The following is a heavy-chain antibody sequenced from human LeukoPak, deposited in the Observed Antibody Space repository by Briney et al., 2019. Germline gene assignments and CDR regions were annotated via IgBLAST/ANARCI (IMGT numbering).Heavy chain of an antibody. Sequence: TGGSLRLSCAASGFSFSSYAMSWVRQAPGKGLEWVSSISGSGDNTYYAESVKGRFTISRDNSKNTLFLQMNSLRAEDTAVYYCARGAASTEWYFDNWGQGTLVTVSS. D-gene: IGHD2-15*01. CDR3: ARGAASTEWYFDN. CDR1: GFSFSSYA. CDR2: ISGSGDNT. J-gene: IGHJ4*02. V-gene: IGHV3-23*01.